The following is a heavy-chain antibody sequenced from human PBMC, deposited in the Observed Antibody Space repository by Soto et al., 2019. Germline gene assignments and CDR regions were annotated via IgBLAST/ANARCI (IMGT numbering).Heavy chain of an antibody. V-gene: IGHV1-69*01. CDR2: IIPIFGTA. D-gene: IGHD2-15*01. CDR1: GGTFSSYA. Sequence: QVQLVQSGAEVKKPGSSVKVSCKASGGTFSSYAISWVRQAPGQGLEWMGGIIPIFGTANYAQKFQGRVPITADESTSTAYMELSSLRSEDTAVYYCARVDCSGGSCPEGYYYGMDVWGQGTTVTVSS. CDR3: ARVDCSGGSCPEGYYYGMDV. J-gene: IGHJ6*02.